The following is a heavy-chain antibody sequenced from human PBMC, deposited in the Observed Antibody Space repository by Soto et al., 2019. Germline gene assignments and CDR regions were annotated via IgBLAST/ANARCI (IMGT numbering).Heavy chain of an antibody. J-gene: IGHJ3*02. CDR1: GYTFTSYG. V-gene: IGHV1-18*04. D-gene: IGHD6-13*01. Sequence: QVQLVQSGAEVKKPGASVKVSCKASGYTFTSYGISWVRQAPGQGLEWMGWISAYNGNTNYAQKLQGRVTMTTDTSTSTAYMELRTLRSDATAVNYCARTIAAAGHDAFDIWGQGTMVTVSS. CDR3: ARTIAAAGHDAFDI. CDR2: ISAYNGNT.